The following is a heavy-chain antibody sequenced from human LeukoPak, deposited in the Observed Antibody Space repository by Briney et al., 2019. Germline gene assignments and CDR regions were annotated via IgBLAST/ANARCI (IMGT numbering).Heavy chain of an antibody. J-gene: IGHJ4*02. Sequence: SETLSLTCTLSGGSIRDITNYWVWIRQSPGKGLEWLGRISERGTTYYNSSLRSRVSISVDTSQNQFSLHVTSVTAADTVFYFCARLERQRLSLDYWGQRTRVTVST. D-gene: IGHD6-25*01. CDR2: ISERGTT. CDR1: GGSIRDITNY. V-gene: IGHV4-39*01. CDR3: ARLERQRLSLDY.